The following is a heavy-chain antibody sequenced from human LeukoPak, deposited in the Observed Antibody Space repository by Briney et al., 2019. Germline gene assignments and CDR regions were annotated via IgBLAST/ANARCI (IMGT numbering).Heavy chain of an antibody. J-gene: IGHJ4*02. CDR3: AGTTVTGDY. D-gene: IGHD4-17*01. Sequence: PSETLCLTCTVSGVSISSYYWSWIRQPAGKGLEWIGRISTSGSTNYNPALKSRVTMSLDTSKNQFSLKLSSVTAAETAVYYCAGTTVTGDYWGQGTLVTVSS. CDR1: GVSISSYY. CDR2: ISTSGST. V-gene: IGHV4-4*07.